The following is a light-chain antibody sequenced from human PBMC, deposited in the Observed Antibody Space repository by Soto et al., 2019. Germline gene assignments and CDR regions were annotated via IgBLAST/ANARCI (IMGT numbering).Light chain of an antibody. CDR3: QQYSRSPPYT. CDR1: QSVSSSY. CDR2: GAS. Sequence: EIVLTQSPGTLSLSPGERATLSCRASQSVSSSYLAWYQQKPGQAPRLLIYGASSRATGIPDRFSGSGSGTDFTLTISRLEPEDFAVYYCQQYSRSPPYTFGQWTKLEIK. V-gene: IGKV3-20*01. J-gene: IGKJ2*01.